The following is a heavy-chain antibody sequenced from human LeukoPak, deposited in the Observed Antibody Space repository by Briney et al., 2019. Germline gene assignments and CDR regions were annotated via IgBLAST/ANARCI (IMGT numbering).Heavy chain of an antibody. Sequence: SETLSLTCAVYGESFSGYYWSWIRQPPGKGLEWIGEINHSGSTNYNPSLKSRVTISVDTSKNQFSLKLSSVTTADTAVYYCARGLKQWLVRYYYYYYMDVWGKGTTVTVSS. D-gene: IGHD6-19*01. V-gene: IGHV4-34*01. CDR3: ARGLKQWLVRYYYYYYMDV. J-gene: IGHJ6*03. CDR2: INHSGST. CDR1: GESFSGYY.